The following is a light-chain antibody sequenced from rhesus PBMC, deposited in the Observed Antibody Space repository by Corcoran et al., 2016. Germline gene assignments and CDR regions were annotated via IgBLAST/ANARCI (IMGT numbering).Light chain of an antibody. V-gene: IGKV3-42*01. J-gene: IGKJ4*01. CDR1: QSVSSR. CDR2: GES. Sequence: EIVMTQSPATLSLSPGERATLSCRDSQSVSSRLAWYQQKPGQAPKLCIYGESHRATGIPDRFSGRGSGTEFTLTISSMEPEDVGVYYCQQDYSWPLTFGGGTKVELK. CDR3: QQDYSWPLT.